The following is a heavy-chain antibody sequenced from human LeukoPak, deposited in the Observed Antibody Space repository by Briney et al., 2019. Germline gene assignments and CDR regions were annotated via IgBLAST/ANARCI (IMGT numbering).Heavy chain of an antibody. J-gene: IGHJ4*02. V-gene: IGHV4-30-4*08. CDR2: INDRGST. Sequence: SETLSLTCTVSGGSISSGYYYWNWLRQPQGNGLEWIGDINDRGSTHYNPSLKSRVTISLDTSKTQFSLRLSSVTAADTAVYYCSRGLRGRSGYYFDCWGQGTLVTVSS. CDR1: GGSISSGYYY. CDR3: SRGLRGRSGYYFDC.